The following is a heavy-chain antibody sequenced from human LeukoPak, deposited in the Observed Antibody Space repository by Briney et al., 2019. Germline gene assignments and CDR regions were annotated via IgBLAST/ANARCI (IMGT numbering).Heavy chain of an antibody. Sequence: PSETLSLTCAVSGGSISSNNWWSWVRQPPGKGLEWIGEIYHSGTTNYNSSLKSRVTISVDKPKNQFSLKLSSVTAAGTATYYCARASGYSNRHCDYWGQGTLVTVSS. V-gene: IGHV4-4*02. D-gene: IGHD6-13*01. CDR3: ARASGYSNRHCDY. CDR1: GGSISSNNW. CDR2: IYHSGTT. J-gene: IGHJ4*02.